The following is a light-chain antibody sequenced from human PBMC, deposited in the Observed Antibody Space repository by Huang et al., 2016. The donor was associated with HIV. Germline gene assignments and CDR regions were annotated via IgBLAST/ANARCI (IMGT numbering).Light chain of an antibody. J-gene: IGKJ1*01. CDR1: ETIASNY. CDR2: GAS. CDR3: QQYGTSPLT. V-gene: IGKV3-20*01. Sequence: EVVLTQSPGTLSLSPGKRVALSCRASETIASNYLAWYRQSPGQAPRLLIYGASNRATDTPDRFSGSGSGTDFTLTSTKLEPEDSAVYYCQQYGTSPLTFGQGTRVEIK.